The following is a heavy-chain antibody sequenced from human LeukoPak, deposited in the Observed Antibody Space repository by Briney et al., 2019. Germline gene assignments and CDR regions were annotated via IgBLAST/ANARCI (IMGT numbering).Heavy chain of an antibody. Sequence: GGSLRLSCAASGFTFDDYAMHWVRQAPGKGLEWVSGISWNSGSIGYADSVKGRFTISRDNAKNSLYLQMNSLRAEDTALYYCAKDNRYYDFWSGYSDYWGQGTLVTVSS. CDR3: AKDNRYYDFWSGYSDY. V-gene: IGHV3-9*01. D-gene: IGHD3-3*01. CDR2: ISWNSGSI. CDR1: GFTFDDYA. J-gene: IGHJ4*02.